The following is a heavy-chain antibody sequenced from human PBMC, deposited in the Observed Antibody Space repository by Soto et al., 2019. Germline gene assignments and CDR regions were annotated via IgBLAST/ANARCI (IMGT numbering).Heavy chain of an antibody. J-gene: IGHJ3*02. CDR1: GFTFSSDS. Sequence: GGSLRLSCAASGFTFSSDSMNWVRQAPGKGLERVSYISSSSSTIYYADSVKGRFTISRDNAKNSLYLQMNSLRDEDTAVYYCAIDGGSSGWYSFPDHAFDIWGQGTMVTLSS. D-gene: IGHD6-19*01. CDR3: AIDGGSSGWYSFPDHAFDI. V-gene: IGHV3-48*02. CDR2: ISSSSSTI.